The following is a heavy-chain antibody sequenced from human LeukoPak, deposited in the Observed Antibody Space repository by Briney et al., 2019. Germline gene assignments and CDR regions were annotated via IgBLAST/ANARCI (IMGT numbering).Heavy chain of an antibody. CDR3: AKGKQQLAWFDP. V-gene: IGHV4-34*01. CDR2: INHSGST. D-gene: IGHD6-13*01. CDR1: GGSFSGYY. J-gene: IGHJ5*02. Sequence: SETLSLTCAVYGGSFSGYYWGWIRQPPGKGLEWIGEINHSGSTNYNPSLKSRVTISVDTSKNQFSLKLSSVTAADTAVYYCAKGKQQLAWFDPWGQGTLVTVSS.